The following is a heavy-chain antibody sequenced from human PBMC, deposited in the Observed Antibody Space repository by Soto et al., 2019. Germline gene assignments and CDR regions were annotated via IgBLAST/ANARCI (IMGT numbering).Heavy chain of an antibody. Sequence: EVQVVESGGGLVKPGGSLRLSCTASGFTFDTYTTNWLRQAPGRGLEWVSSISATTTYKYYAASVEGRFTISRDNAKNSLYLQTNSLGAEDTAVYYCARGSASKSGHLWYFDLWGRGTLVTVSS. D-gene: IGHD2-8*02. J-gene: IGHJ2*01. CDR3: ARGSASKSGHLWYFDL. CDR2: ISATTTYK. V-gene: IGHV3-21*01. CDR1: GFTFDTYT.